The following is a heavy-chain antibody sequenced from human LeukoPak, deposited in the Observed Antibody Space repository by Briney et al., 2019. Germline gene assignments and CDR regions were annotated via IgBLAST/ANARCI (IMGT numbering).Heavy chain of an antibody. J-gene: IGHJ5*02. CDR1: GYTFTGYY. CDR3: AREVTNRWFDP. V-gene: IGHV1-2*02. Sequence: ASVKVSCKASGYTFTGYYMHWVRQAPGQGLEWMGWINPNSGGTNHAQKFQGRVTMTRDTSISTAYMELSRLRSDDTAVYYCAREVTNRWFDPWGQGTLVTVSS. CDR2: INPNSGGT. D-gene: IGHD4-17*01.